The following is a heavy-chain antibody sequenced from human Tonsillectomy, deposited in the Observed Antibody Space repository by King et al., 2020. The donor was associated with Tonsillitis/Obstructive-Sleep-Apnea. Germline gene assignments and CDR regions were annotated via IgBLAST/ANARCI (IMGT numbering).Heavy chain of an antibody. Sequence: HVQLQQWGAGLLKPSETLSLTCAVYGGSFSGYSWSWIRQPPGKGLEWIGEIFHSGSTNYNPSLKSRVTMSVDTSKNQFSLQLSSVTAADTAVYYCARVRHSIXXYYYMDVWGKGTTVTVSS. J-gene: IGHJ6*03. CDR3: ARVRHSIXXYYYMDV. D-gene: IGHD2/OR15-2a*01. V-gene: IGHV4-34*12. CDR1: GGSFSGYS. CDR2: IFHSGST.